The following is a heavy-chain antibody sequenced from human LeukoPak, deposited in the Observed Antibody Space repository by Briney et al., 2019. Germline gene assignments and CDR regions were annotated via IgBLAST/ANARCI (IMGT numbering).Heavy chain of an antibody. Sequence: SETLSLTCTVSGASISSYYWSWIRQPPGKGLEWIGYIYYSGSTNYNPSLKSRVTISVDTSKNQFSLKLSSVTAADTAVYYCAREVFSSWSYYFDYWGQGTLVTVSS. CDR2: IYYSGST. CDR1: GASISSYY. D-gene: IGHD6-13*01. V-gene: IGHV4-59*01. CDR3: AREVFSSWSYYFDY. J-gene: IGHJ4*02.